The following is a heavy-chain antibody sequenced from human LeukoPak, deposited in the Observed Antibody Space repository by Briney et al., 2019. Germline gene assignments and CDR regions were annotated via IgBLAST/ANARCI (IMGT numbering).Heavy chain of an antibody. CDR1: GFIFSGYW. J-gene: IGHJ4*02. V-gene: IGHV3-7*01. Sequence: GGSLRLSCAASGFIFSGYWMSWVRQAPGKGLEWVANIRQAGSETYYVDSVKGRFTISRDNAKNSLYLQMNSLRAEDTAVYYCARGLLQYVDWLLPSFDYWGQGTLVTVSS. D-gene: IGHD3-9*01. CDR3: ARGLLQYVDWLLPSFDY. CDR2: IRQAGSET.